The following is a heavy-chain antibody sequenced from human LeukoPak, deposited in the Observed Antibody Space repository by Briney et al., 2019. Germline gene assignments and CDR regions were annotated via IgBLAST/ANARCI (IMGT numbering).Heavy chain of an antibody. CDR1: GFTFSDYY. D-gene: IGHD2-2*01. Sequence: GGSLRLSCAASGFTFSDYYMSWIRQAPGKGLEWVSYISSSGSTIYYADSVKGRSTISRDNAKNSLYLQMNSLRAEDTAVYYCARKGDIVVVPAANWGQGTLVTVSS. CDR3: ARKGDIVVVPAAN. CDR2: ISSSGSTI. J-gene: IGHJ4*02. V-gene: IGHV3-11*01.